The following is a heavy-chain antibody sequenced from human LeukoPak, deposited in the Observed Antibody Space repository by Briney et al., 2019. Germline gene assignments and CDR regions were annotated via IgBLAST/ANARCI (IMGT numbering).Heavy chain of an antibody. Sequence: GGSLRLSCAVSGFTFSDYAMSWVRQAPRKGLEWVLDISFSGRSTQYADSVKGRFIISRDNSNNTLYLQMNSLRAEDTAVYYCAKDREKAVGATIFDHWGQGTMVSVSS. CDR3: AKDREKAVGATIFDH. D-gene: IGHD1-26*01. V-gene: IGHV3-23*01. CDR1: GFTFSDYA. J-gene: IGHJ4*02. CDR2: ISFSGRST.